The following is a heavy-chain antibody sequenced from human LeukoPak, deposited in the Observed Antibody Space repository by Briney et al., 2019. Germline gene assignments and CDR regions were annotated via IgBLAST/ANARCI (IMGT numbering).Heavy chain of an antibody. V-gene: IGHV1-2*02. CDR1: GYTFTYSY. CDR3: AKSPRGSNWEILYFDS. D-gene: IGHD6-13*01. J-gene: IGHJ4*02. Sequence: ASVKVSCKASGYTFTYSYMQWVRQAPGQGLEWMGWINLKNGGTGYEQKFQGRVTMTRDTSITTAYMELSRLRSDDTAMYYCAKSPRGSNWEILYFDSWGQGALVTVSS. CDR2: INLKNGGT.